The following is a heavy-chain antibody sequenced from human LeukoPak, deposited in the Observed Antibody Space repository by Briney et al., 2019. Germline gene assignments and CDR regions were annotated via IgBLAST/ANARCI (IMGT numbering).Heavy chain of an antibody. Sequence: GGSLRLSCAASGFTSGSYWMHWVRHAPGKGPEWVSRIDDDGTDTHYAVSVKGRSTISRDNAKNTLYLQMNSLRGEDTAVYYCARGMLSSAGYHWYYYMDVWGKGAMVTVSS. V-gene: IGHV3-74*01. D-gene: IGHD3-3*01. CDR3: ARGMLSSAGYHWYYYMDV. CDR1: GFTSGSYW. CDR2: IDDDGTDT. J-gene: IGHJ6*03.